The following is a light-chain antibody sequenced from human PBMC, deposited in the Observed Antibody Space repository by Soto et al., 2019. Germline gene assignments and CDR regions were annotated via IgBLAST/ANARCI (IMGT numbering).Light chain of an antibody. CDR1: QSINSN. CDR3: QQYNNWPLT. CDR2: RAS. V-gene: IGKV3-15*01. J-gene: IGKJ5*01. Sequence: IVMTQSPATLSVSPGERATLSCRASQSINSNLAWYQQKPGQAPRLLMFRASIRATGFPARFSGSGSGTEFNITISSLQSEDSAIYFCQQYNNWPLTFGPGTRLE.